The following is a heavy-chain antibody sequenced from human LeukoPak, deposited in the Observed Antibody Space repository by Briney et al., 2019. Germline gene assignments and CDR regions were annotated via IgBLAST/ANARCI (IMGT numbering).Heavy chain of an antibody. CDR3: ARNIAVGRYNWFDP. D-gene: IGHD6-19*01. CDR2: INHSGST. V-gene: IGHV4-34*01. CDR1: GFTFSSYA. Sequence: GSLRLSCAASGFTFSSYAMSWIRQPPGKGLEWIGEINHSGSTNYNPSLKSRVTISVDTSKNQFSLKLSSVTAADTAVYYCARNIAVGRYNWFDPWGQGTLVTVSS. J-gene: IGHJ5*02.